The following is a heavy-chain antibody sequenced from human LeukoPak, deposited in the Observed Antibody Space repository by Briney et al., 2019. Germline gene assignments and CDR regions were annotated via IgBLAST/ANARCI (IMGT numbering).Heavy chain of an antibody. CDR2: INHSGST. CDR1: GGSISSYY. CDR3: ARGGLRIAAAGTRRTNWFDP. J-gene: IGHJ5*02. Sequence: SETLSLTCTVSGGSISSYYWSWIRQPPGKGLEWIGEINHSGSTNYNPSLKSRVTISVDTSKNQFSLKLSSVTAADTAVYYCARGGLRIAAAGTRRTNWFDPWGQGTLVTVSS. V-gene: IGHV4-34*01. D-gene: IGHD6-13*01.